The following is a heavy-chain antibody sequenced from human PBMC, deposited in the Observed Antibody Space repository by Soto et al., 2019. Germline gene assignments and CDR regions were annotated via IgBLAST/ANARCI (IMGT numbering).Heavy chain of an antibody. CDR1: GYTFTGYY. Sequence: ASVKVSCKASGYTFTGYYMHWVRQAPGQGLEWMGWINPNSGGTNYAQKFQGWVTMTRDTSISTAYMELRRLRSDDTAVYYCAREDSSSWYMRYYYGMDVWGQGTTVTVSS. D-gene: IGHD6-13*01. CDR3: AREDSSSWYMRYYYGMDV. CDR2: INPNSGGT. V-gene: IGHV1-2*04. J-gene: IGHJ6*02.